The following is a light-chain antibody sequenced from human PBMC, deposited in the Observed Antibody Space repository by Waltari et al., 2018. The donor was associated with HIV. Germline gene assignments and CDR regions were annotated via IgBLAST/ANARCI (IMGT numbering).Light chain of an antibody. CDR2: EVS. V-gene: IGLV2-14*01. Sequence: SALTQPASVSGSPGQSITISCTGTSSDVGGYNYVSWYQQHPGKAPKLMIYEVSTRPSGVSNRFSGSKSGNTASLTISGLQAEDEADYYCSSYTSSSTYVVFGGGTKLTVL. J-gene: IGLJ2*01. CDR3: SSYTSSSTYVV. CDR1: SSDVGGYNY.